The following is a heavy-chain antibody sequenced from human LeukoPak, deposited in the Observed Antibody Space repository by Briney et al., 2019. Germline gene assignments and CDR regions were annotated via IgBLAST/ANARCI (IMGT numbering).Heavy chain of an antibody. J-gene: IGHJ6*03. CDR2: ISSSGAST. CDR3: AKPHTTGNNYYYYMDV. D-gene: IGHD1-1*01. V-gene: IGHV3-23*01. CDR1: GFTFSSYA. Sequence: GGSLRLSCAVSGFTFSSYAMSWVRQAPGKGLKWVSAISSSGASTFYADSVKGRFTISRDNSKNTLYLQMNSLRAEDTAVYYCAKPHTTGNNYYYYMDVWGKGTTVTVSS.